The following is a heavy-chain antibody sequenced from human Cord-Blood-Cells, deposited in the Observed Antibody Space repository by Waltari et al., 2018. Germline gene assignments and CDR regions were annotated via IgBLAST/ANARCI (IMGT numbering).Heavy chain of an antibody. Sequence: EVQLVESGGGLVQPGRSPRLSCAASGFTFDDYAMHWVRQAPGKGLEWVSGISWNSGSIGYADSVKGRFTISRDNAKNSLYLQMNSLRAEDMALYYCAKDTRSSSSGTFDIWGQGTMVTVSS. D-gene: IGHD6-6*01. CDR1: GFTFDDYA. CDR3: AKDTRSSSSGTFDI. V-gene: IGHV3-9*03. J-gene: IGHJ3*02. CDR2: ISWNSGSI.